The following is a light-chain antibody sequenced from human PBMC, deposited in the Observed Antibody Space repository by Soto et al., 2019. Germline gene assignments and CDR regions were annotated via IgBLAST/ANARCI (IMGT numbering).Light chain of an antibody. Sequence: EIVLTQSPATLSLSPGERATLSCRASQSVSSYLAWYQQKPGQAPRLLIYDASSRATGIPARFSGSGFGTDFTLTISSLESEDSAVYYCQQRSYWPPYTFVQGTKVEIK. CDR2: DAS. CDR3: QQRSYWPPYT. CDR1: QSVSSY. V-gene: IGKV3-11*01. J-gene: IGKJ2*01.